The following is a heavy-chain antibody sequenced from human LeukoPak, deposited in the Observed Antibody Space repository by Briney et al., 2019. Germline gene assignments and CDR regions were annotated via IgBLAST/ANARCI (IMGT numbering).Heavy chain of an antibody. J-gene: IGHJ4*02. CDR3: ARGQSVGWEIGVCDF. V-gene: IGHV3-30-3*01. D-gene: IGHD1-26*01. CDR2: ISDDGINT. Sequence: GGSLRLSCAASGFTFSNHAMHWVRQAPGKGLEWVAVISDDGINTYYTESVKGRFTISRDNSGNTLYLQMNSLRAEDTAVYYCARGQSVGWEIGVCDFWGQGSLVTVAS. CDR1: GFTFSNHA.